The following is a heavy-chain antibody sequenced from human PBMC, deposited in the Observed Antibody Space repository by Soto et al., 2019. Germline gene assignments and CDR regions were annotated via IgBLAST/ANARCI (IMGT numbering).Heavy chain of an antibody. CDR2: ISGSGGST. J-gene: IGHJ6*02. CDR1: GFTFSSYA. V-gene: IGHV3-23*01. D-gene: IGHD3-16*02. CDR3: ARDLRNVWGSYRDETGYYGMDV. Sequence: EVQLLESGGGLVQPGGSLRLSCAASGFTFSSYAMSWVRQAPGKGLEWVSAISGSGGSTYYADSVKGRFTISRDNSKNTLYLQMNSLRAEDTAVYYCARDLRNVWGSYRDETGYYGMDVWGQGTTVTVSS.